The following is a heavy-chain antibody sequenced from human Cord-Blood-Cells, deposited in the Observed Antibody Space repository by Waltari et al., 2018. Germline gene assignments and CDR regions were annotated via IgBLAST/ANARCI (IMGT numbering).Heavy chain of an antibody. V-gene: IGHV4-39*01. CDR1: GGSISSSSYY. D-gene: IGHD6-6*01. CDR2: RYYSGST. CDR3: ASEYSSSSNWFDP. J-gene: IGHJ5*02. Sequence: QLQLQESGPGLVKPSETLSLTCTVSGGSISSSSYYWGWIRQPPGKGLEWIGSRYYSGSTYYNPSLKSRVTISVDTSKNQFSLKLSSVTAADTAVYYCASEYSSSSNWFDPWGQGTLVTVSS.